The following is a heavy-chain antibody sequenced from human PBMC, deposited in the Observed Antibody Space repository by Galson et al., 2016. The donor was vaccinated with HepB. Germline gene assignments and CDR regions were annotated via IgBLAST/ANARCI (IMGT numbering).Heavy chain of an antibody. Sequence: SETLSLTCVVSGGSISTDIYWSWIRQPPAKGLEWIGEFHHRGSPHYNPSLQSRVSISVDNSKNEFSLELTSVTAADTALCYCARNGVFGDHGGYSFDYWGRGTLVTVSS. J-gene: IGHJ4*02. D-gene: IGHD4-23*01. V-gene: IGHV4/OR15-8*01. CDR1: GGSISTDIY. CDR2: FHHRGSP. CDR3: ARNGVFGDHGGYSFDY.